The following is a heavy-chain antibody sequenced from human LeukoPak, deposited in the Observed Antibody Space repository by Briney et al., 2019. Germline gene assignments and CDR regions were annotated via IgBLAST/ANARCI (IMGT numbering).Heavy chain of an antibody. V-gene: IGHV3-30-3*01. CDR2: ISYDGSNK. Sequence: PGGSLRLSCAASGFTFSSYAMHWVRQAPGKGLEWVAVISYDGSNKYYADSVKGRFTISRDNSKNTRYLQMNSLRAEDTAVYYCARDREGLDYWGQGTLVTVSS. CDR3: ARDREGLDY. CDR1: GFTFSSYA. J-gene: IGHJ4*02.